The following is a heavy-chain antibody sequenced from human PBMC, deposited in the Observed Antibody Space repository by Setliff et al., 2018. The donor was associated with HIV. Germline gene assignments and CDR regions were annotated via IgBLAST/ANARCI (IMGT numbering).Heavy chain of an antibody. J-gene: IGHJ4*03. CDR2: ISRSSDEI. CDR3: ARDKEGSSWFPDY. CDR1: GFIFSSHS. V-gene: IGHV3-21*01. D-gene: IGHD6-13*01. Sequence: GGSLRLSCAASGFIFSSHSMNWVRQAPGKGLEWVSSISRSSDEIHYADSVKGRFTISRDNTKYSLYLQMNKVRAEDTAVYYCARDKEGSSWFPDYWGQGAMVTVSS.